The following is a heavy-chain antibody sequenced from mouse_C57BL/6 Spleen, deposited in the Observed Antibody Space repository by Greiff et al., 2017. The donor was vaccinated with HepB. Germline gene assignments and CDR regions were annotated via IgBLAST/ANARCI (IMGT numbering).Heavy chain of an antibody. CDR2: ISSGGSYT. J-gene: IGHJ2*01. CDR1: GFTFSSYG. D-gene: IGHD2-2*01. Sequence: EVQVVESGGDLVKPGGSLKLSCAASGFTFSSYGMSWVRQTPDKRLEWVATISSGGSYTYYPDSVKGRFTISRDNAKNTLYLQMSSLKSEDTAMYYCARVVTTSDYFDYWGQGTTLTVSS. V-gene: IGHV5-6*01. CDR3: ARVVTTSDYFDY.